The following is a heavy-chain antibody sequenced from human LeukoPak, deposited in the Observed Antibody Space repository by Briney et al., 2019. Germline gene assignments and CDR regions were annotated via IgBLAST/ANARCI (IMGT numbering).Heavy chain of an antibody. J-gene: IGHJ5*02. D-gene: IGHD6-13*01. CDR3: AKDKAIAAAGTRWFDP. CDR1: GFTFSSYA. V-gene: IGHV3-23*01. CDR2: IGGSGGST. Sequence: GGSLRLSCAASGFTFSSYAMSWVRQAPGKGREWVSPIGGSGGSTYYAASVKGRFTICRDNSKNTLYLQMNSLRAEDTAVYYCAKDKAIAAAGTRWFDPWGQGTLVTVSS.